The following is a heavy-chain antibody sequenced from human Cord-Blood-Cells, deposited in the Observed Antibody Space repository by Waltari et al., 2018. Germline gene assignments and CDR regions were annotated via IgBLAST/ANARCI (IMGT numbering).Heavy chain of an antibody. CDR2: INHSGRT. J-gene: IGHJ4*02. Sequence: QVQLQQWGAGLLKPSETLSLTCAVYVGSFSGYYWSWIRQPPGKGLEWIGKINHSGRTNDNPFLKSRVTISVDTSKNQFSLELSSVTAADTAVYYCARGDWGGDRPSFDYWGQGTLVTVSS. V-gene: IGHV4-34*01. D-gene: IGHD7-27*01. CDR1: VGSFSGYY. CDR3: ARGDWGGDRPSFDY.